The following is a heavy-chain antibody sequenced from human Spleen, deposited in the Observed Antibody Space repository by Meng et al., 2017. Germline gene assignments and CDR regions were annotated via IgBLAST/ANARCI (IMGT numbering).Heavy chain of an antibody. CDR1: GDSIASGDYF. Sequence: QLQLQESGPGLVKPSETLSLTCTVSGDSIASGDYFWSWIRQPPGKGLEWIGYIYYTGSAYYNPSLRSPVTISLDTSNNQYSLKLSSVTAADTAVYFCARLFCSGGSCSWGGGFDIWGQGTMVTVSS. D-gene: IGHD2-15*01. CDR2: IYYTGSA. J-gene: IGHJ3*02. V-gene: IGHV4-30-4*01. CDR3: ARLFCSGGSCSWGGGFDI.